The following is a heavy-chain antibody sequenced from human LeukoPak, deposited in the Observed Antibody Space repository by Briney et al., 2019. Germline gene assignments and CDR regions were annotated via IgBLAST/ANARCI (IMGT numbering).Heavy chain of an antibody. Sequence: GRSLRLSCAASGFTFSSHGMHWVRQAPGKGLEWVTFISYDGSNKYYADSVKGRFTISRDNSKNTLFLQMNSLRAEDTAVCYCARQHTAATAFDYWGQGTLVTVSS. V-gene: IGHV3-30*03. CDR1: GFTFSSHG. CDR2: ISYDGSNK. CDR3: ARQHTAATAFDY. D-gene: IGHD6-13*01. J-gene: IGHJ4*02.